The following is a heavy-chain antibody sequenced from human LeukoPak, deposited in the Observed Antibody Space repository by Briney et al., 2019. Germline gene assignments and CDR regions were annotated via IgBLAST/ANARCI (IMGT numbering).Heavy chain of an antibody. CDR3: AKDGGSWYDSSGYFDY. CDR1: GFTFSSYA. Sequence: GGSLRLSCAASGFTFSSYAMSWVRQAPGKGLEWDSAIRGSGGSTYYADSVKGRFTLSRENSKNTMYLQMNSVRAEDTAVYYCAKDGGSWYDSSGYFDYWGQGTLVSVSS. V-gene: IGHV3-23*01. D-gene: IGHD3-22*01. J-gene: IGHJ4*02. CDR2: IRGSGGST.